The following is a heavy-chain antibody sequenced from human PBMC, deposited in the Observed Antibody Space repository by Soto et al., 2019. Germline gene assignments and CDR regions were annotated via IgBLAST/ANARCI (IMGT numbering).Heavy chain of an antibody. D-gene: IGHD3-10*01. CDR1: GFTFSSYW. CDR2: INSDGSST. Sequence: GGSLRLSCAASGFTFSSYWMHWVRQAPGKGLVWVSRINSDGSSTSYADSVKGRFTISRDNAKNTLYLQMNSLRAEDTAVYYCAKEASFSSGYPFDYWGQGTLVTVSS. V-gene: IGHV3-74*01. J-gene: IGHJ4*02. CDR3: AKEASFSSGYPFDY.